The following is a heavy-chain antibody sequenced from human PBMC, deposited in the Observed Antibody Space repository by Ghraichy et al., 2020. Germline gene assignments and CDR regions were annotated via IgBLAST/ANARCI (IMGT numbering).Heavy chain of an antibody. D-gene: IGHD3-10*01. J-gene: IGHJ6*02. V-gene: IGHV4-61*02. CDR1: GGSISSGSYY. Sequence: TLSLTCTVSGGSISSGSYYWSWIRQPAGKGLEWIGRIYTSGSTNYNPSLKSRVTISVDTSKNQFSLKLSSVTAADTAVYYCASNGYSYGSGYYYGMDVWGQGTTVTVSS. CDR2: IYTSGST. CDR3: ASNGYSYGSGYYYGMDV.